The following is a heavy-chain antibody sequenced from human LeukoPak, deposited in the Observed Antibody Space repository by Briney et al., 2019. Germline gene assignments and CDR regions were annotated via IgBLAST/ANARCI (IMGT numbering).Heavy chain of an antibody. CDR1: GFTFSSYW. CDR3: ASGVNYFDY. D-gene: IGHD3-3*01. Sequence: GGSLRLSCAASGFTFSSYWMHWVRQTSGKGLVCVSRINSAGSSTDYADSVKGRFTISRDNAKNTLYLQMNSLRAEDMAVYYCASGVNYFDYWGQGTLVTVSS. CDR2: INSAGSST. J-gene: IGHJ4*02. V-gene: IGHV3-74*01.